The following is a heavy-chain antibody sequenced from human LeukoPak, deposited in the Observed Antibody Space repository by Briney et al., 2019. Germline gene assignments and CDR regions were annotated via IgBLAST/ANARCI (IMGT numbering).Heavy chain of an antibody. CDR2: MNPNT. J-gene: IGHJ4*02. Sequence: ASVKVSCKASGYTFTSYDINWVRQATGRGLEWMGWMNPNTGYAQRFQGRLTMTRNTSISTAYMELSSLRSEDTAVYYCARTPGYCSGGSCPPGGYWGQGTLVTVSS. CDR3: ARTPGYCSGGSCPPGGY. CDR1: GYTFTSYD. V-gene: IGHV1-8*01. D-gene: IGHD2-15*01.